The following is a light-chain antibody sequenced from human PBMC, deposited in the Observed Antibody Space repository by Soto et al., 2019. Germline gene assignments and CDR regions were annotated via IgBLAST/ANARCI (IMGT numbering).Light chain of an antibody. J-gene: IGKJ1*01. CDR1: QCISSW. Sequence: DIQMTQSPSTLSASVGDRVTITCRASQCISSWLAWYQQRPGKAPNLLIYKASTLESGVPSRFSGSGSGTEFTLTISSLQPDDSATYYCQQHNSYPWTFGQGTKVEIK. CDR2: KAS. CDR3: QQHNSYPWT. V-gene: IGKV1-5*03.